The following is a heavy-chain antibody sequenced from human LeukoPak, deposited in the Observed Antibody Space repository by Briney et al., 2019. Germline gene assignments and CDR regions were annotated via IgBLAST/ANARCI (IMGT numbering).Heavy chain of an antibody. CDR3: AREEGLWSGYYYYYYYMDV. J-gene: IGHJ6*03. V-gene: IGHV4-4*07. CDR1: GGSISSYY. CDR2: IYTSGST. D-gene: IGHD3-3*01. Sequence: SETLSLTCTVSGGSISSYYWSWIRQPAGKGLEWIGRIYTSGSTNYNPSLKSRVTMSVDTSKNQFSLKLSSVTAADTAVYYCAREEGLWSGYYYYYYYMDVWGKGTRVTVS.